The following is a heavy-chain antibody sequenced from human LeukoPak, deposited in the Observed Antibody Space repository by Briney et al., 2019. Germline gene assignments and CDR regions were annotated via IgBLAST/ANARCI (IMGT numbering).Heavy chain of an antibody. D-gene: IGHD6-13*01. V-gene: IGHV3-33*01. J-gene: IGHJ4*02. CDR2: IWYDGSNK. CDR3: ASLGIAAAGTDY. Sequence: GALRLSCAASGFTFSSYGMHWVRQAPGKGLEWVAVIWYDGSNKYYADSVKGRFTISRDNSKNTLYLQTNSLRAEDTAVYYCASLGIAAAGTDYWGQGTLVTVSS. CDR1: GFTFSSYG.